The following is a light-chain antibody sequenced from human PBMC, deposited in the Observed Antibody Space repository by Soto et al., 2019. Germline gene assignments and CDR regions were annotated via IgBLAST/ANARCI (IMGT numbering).Light chain of an antibody. CDR1: LGISDS. V-gene: IGKV1-27*01. CDR3: LQYDSAPLT. J-gene: IGKJ4*01. CDR2: GAS. Sequence: DIQMTQSPPSLSASVGDRVTITCRASLGISDSLAWFQQRPGQAPRLLIHGASTLQSGVPSRLSGSGSGTDFTLTIDSLQPEDVASYFCLQYDSAPLTFGGGTKVE.